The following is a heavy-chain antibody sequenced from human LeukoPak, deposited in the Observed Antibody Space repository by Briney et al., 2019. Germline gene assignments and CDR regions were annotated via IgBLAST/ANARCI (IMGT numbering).Heavy chain of an antibody. CDR1: GGSISSSSYY. J-gene: IGHJ4*02. D-gene: IGHD6-13*01. Sequence: SETLSLTCTVSGGSISSSSYYWGWIRQPPGKGLEWIGRIYPSGSTNYNPSLESRVTISVDTSKNQFSLKLSSVTAADTAVYYCARDVLAAAGTFDYWGQGALVTVSS. CDR2: IYPSGST. V-gene: IGHV4-39*07. CDR3: ARDVLAAAGTFDY.